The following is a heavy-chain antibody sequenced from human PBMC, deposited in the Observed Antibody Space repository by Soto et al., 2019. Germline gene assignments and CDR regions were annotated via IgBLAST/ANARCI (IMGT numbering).Heavy chain of an antibody. CDR2: INHRGSS. CDR1: GGSLSCYY. J-gene: IGHJ6*02. V-gene: IGHV4-34*01. D-gene: IGHD1-7*01. Sequence: KTSETRSLTCAVNGGSLSCYYWSWIRQSPGKGLEWIGEINHRGSSDYNPSLKSRVTISIDASKNHVTLELTSVTAADTAVYYCARSDNRNSLYGVDVWGQGTAVTVSS. CDR3: ARSDNRNSLYGVDV.